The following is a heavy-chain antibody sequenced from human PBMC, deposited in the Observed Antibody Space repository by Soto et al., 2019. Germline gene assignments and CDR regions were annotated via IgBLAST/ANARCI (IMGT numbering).Heavy chain of an antibody. CDR3: VRGEDWNDEASVY. CDR1: GFMFSNHG. V-gene: IGHV3-33*01. J-gene: IGHJ4*02. CDR2: IWSDGNNR. Sequence: SLRLSCAASGFMFSNHGMHWVRQAPGKGLEWVAVIWSDGNNRYYADSVKGRFTISRDNSKNTLYLQMNSLRAEDTAVYYCVRGEDWNDEASVYLRQGLLVTVS. D-gene: IGHD1-1*01.